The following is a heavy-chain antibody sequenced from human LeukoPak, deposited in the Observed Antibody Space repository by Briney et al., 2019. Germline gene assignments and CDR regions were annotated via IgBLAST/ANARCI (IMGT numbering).Heavy chain of an antibody. CDR3: AKGSIFGVVILDY. CDR2: ISGSGGST. D-gene: IGHD3-3*02. Sequence: GGSLRLSCAASGFTFSSYAMSWVRQAPGKGLEWVSAISGSGGSTYYADSVKGRFTISRDNSKNTLYLQMNSLRAEDTAAYYCAKGSIFGVVILDYWGQGTLVTVSS. CDR1: GFTFSSYA. V-gene: IGHV3-23*01. J-gene: IGHJ4*02.